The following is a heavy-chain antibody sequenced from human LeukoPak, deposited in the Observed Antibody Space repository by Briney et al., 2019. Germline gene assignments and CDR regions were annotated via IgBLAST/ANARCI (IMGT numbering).Heavy chain of an antibody. Sequence: ASVKVSCKASGYTFTSYGISWVRQAPGQGLEWMGWISAYNGNTNYAQKLQGRVTMTTDTSTSTAYIELGSLRSDDTAVYYCARASSGYPRDYWGQGTLVTVSS. D-gene: IGHD3-22*01. CDR1: GYTFTSYG. V-gene: IGHV1-18*01. CDR2: ISAYNGNT. CDR3: ARASSGYPRDY. J-gene: IGHJ4*02.